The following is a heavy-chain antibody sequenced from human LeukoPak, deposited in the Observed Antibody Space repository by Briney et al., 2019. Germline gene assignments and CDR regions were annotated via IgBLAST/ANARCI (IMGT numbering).Heavy chain of an antibody. CDR3: ARAWNGCSDY. CDR1: GYTFSNYA. Sequence: ASVKVSCKASGYTFSNYAINWVRQAPGQGLEWMGWISTYNGNTNYAQKLQDRVTMTTDTSTSTAYMELRSLRSDDTAMYYCARAWNGCSDYWGQGTLVTVSS. CDR2: ISTYNGNT. V-gene: IGHV1-18*01. J-gene: IGHJ4*02. D-gene: IGHD4/OR15-4a*01.